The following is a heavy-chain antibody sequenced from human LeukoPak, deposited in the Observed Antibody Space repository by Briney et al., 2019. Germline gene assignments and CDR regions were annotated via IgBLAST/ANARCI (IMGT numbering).Heavy chain of an antibody. CDR2: INHSGST. J-gene: IGHJ4*02. D-gene: IGHD3-22*01. Sequence: PSETLSLTCAVYGGSFSGYYWSWIRQPPGKGLEWIGEINHSGSTKYNPSLKSRVTISVDPSKNQFSLKLSSVTAADTAVYYCARLPYYYDSSGYYYFSFDYWGQGTLVTVSS. CDR1: GGSFSGYY. CDR3: ARLPYYYDSSGYYYFSFDY. V-gene: IGHV4-34*01.